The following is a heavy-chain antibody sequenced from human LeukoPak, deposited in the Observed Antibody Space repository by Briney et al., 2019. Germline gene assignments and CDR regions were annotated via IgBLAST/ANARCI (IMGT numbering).Heavy chain of an antibody. V-gene: IGHV3-21*01. CDR1: GFTFSSYS. CDR2: ISSSSSYI. CDR3: ARDGRGHIGVVDY. D-gene: IGHD2-15*01. Sequence: GRSLRLSCAASGFTFSSYSMNWVRQAPGKGLEWVSSISSSSSYIYYADSVKGRFTISRDNAKNSLYLQMNSLRAEDTAVYYCARDGRGHIGVVDYWGQGTLVTVSS. J-gene: IGHJ4*02.